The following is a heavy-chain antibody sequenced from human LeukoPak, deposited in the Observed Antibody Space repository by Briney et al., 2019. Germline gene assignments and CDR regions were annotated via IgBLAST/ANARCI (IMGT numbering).Heavy chain of an antibody. D-gene: IGHD1-1*01. V-gene: IGHV3-30*04. CDR3: ARDVSAVGGLERPATLGY. J-gene: IGHJ4*02. Sequence: GGSLRLSCAASGFTFSSYAMHWVRQAPGKGLEWVAVISYDGSKKYYADYVKGRFTISRDKSKNTLYLQMNSLRPEDTAGYYCARDVSAVGGLERPATLGYWGQGTLVTVSS. CDR1: GFTFSSYA. CDR2: ISYDGSKK.